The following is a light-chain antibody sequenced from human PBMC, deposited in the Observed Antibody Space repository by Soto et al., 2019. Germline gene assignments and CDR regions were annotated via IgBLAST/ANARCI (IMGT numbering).Light chain of an antibody. V-gene: IGKV3-15*01. J-gene: IGKJ1*01. CDR3: QQRYNWPRT. CDR1: QSVYSD. CDR2: GAS. Sequence: EIVMTQSPATLSVSPGERATLSCRASQSVYSDLAWYQQRPGQAPRLLIYGASTRATGIPARFSGSGSGTEFTLTISSLEPEDFAVYYCQQRYNWPRTFGQGTKVDIK.